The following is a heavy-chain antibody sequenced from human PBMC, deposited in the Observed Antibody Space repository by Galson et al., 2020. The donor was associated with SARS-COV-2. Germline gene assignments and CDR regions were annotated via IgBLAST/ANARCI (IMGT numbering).Heavy chain of an antibody. CDR1: GGSISSGDYY. CDR2: IYYSGST. J-gene: IGHJ1*01. V-gene: IGHV4-30-4*01. CDR3: ASQYSSSWYAEYFQH. D-gene: IGHD6-13*01. Sequence: SETLCLTCTVSGGSISSGDYYWSWIRQPPGKGLEWIGYIYYSGSTYYNPSLKSRVTISVDTSKNQFSLKLSSVTAADTAVYYCASQYSSSWYAEYFQHWGQGTLVTVSS.